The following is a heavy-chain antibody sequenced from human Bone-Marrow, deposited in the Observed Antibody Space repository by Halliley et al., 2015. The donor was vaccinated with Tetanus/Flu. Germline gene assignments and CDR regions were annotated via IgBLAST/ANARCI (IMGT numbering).Heavy chain of an antibody. CDR3: ARGRSDSGHWTRLDY. CDR2: SWYDEDKK. Sequence: AVSWYDEDKKYYADSVKGRFTISRDRSTNTLFLHMDGLRVDDTAMYYCARGRSDSGHWTRLDYWGQGTLLTVSS. J-gene: IGHJ4*02. D-gene: IGHD3-9*01. V-gene: IGHV3-33*02.